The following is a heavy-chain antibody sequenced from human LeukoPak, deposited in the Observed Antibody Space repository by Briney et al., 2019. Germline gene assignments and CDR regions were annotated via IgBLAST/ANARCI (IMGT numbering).Heavy chain of an antibody. D-gene: IGHD3-22*01. CDR2: ISGSGGTT. Sequence: PGGSLRLSCAASGFSFKDYNMHWVRQAPGKGLEWVSAISGSGGTTYFADSVKGRFTISRDNSKNTLYLQMNSLRAEDTAVYYCAKDRHDISMTVVVITGAEDAFDIWGQGTMVTVSS. V-gene: IGHV3-23*01. J-gene: IGHJ3*02. CDR1: GFSFKDYN. CDR3: AKDRHDISMTVVVITGAEDAFDI.